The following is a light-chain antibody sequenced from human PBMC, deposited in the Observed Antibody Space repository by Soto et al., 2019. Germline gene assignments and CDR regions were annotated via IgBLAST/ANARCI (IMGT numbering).Light chain of an antibody. CDR3: QQRSNWPLIT. CDR1: QSVRSY. CDR2: DAS. Sequence: EIVLTQSPATLSLSPGERATLSCRASQSVRSYLAWYQQKPGQAPRLLIYDASNRATGIPARFSGSGSGTDFSLTTSSLEPEDFSVYYCQQRSNWPLITFGQGTRLEIK. V-gene: IGKV3-11*01. J-gene: IGKJ5*01.